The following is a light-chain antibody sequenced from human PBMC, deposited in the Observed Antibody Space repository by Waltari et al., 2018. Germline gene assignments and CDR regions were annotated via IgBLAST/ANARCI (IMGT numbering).Light chain of an antibody. Sequence: QSVLTQPPSASGTPGQRVTLPCSGSSPHIRKTTVNCYQQLPGTAPKPVIYFNGQRPSGVPDRFSGSKSGTSASLAISGLQSEDEADFHCAVWDDSLNGLIFGGGTKLTVL. CDR2: FNG. V-gene: IGLV1-44*01. CDR3: AVWDDSLNGLI. CDR1: SPHIRKTT. J-gene: IGLJ2*01.